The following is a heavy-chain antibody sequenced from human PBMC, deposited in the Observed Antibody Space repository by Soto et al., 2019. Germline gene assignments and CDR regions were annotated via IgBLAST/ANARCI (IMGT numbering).Heavy chain of an antibody. CDR2: ISGSGGST. V-gene: IGHV3-23*01. Sequence: EVQLLESGGGLVQPGGSLRLSCAASGFTFSSYAMSWVRQAPGKGLEWVSAISGSGGSTYYADSVKGRFTISRDNSKNTLYLQMISLRAEDTAVYYWAHPPPELVPFAATYYYGMDVWGQGTTVTVSS. CDR3: AHPPPELVPFAATYYYGMDV. CDR1: GFTFSSYA. J-gene: IGHJ6*02. D-gene: IGHD6-6*01.